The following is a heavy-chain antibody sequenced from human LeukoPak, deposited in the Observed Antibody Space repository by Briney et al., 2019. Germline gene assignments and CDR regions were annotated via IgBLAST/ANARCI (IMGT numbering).Heavy chain of an antibody. CDR3: ARDHYYGSGSYYKGDY. D-gene: IGHD3-10*01. CDR1: GYTFTGYY. V-gene: IGHV1-2*06. Sequence: VSVKVSCKASGYTFTGYYMHWVRQAPGQGLEWMGRINPNSGGTNYAQKFQGRVTMTRETSISTAYMELSRLRSDDTAVYYCARDHYYGSGSYYKGDYWGQGTLVTVSS. J-gene: IGHJ4*02. CDR2: INPNSGGT.